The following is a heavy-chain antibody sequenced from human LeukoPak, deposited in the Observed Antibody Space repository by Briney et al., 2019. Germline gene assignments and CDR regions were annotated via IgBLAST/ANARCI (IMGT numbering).Heavy chain of an antibody. CDR2: ISYSGRT. CDR1: GGSISSYY. Sequence: SETLSLTCTVSGGSISSYYWSWIRQPPGKGLEWIGYISYSGRTNYNPSLKSRVTISVDTSKNQLSLKLNSVTAADTAVYYCARYIWGSYPTFEDYWGQGSLVTVSS. V-gene: IGHV4-59*01. J-gene: IGHJ4*02. CDR3: ARYIWGSYPTFEDY. D-gene: IGHD3-16*02.